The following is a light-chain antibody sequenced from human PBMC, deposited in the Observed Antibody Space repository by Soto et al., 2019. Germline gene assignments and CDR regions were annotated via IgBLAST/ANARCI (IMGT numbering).Light chain of an antibody. CDR1: SSDIGAYDY. V-gene: IGLV2-14*01. Sequence: QSALTQPASLSGSPGQSITISCTGTSSDIGAYDYVSWFQQHPGKAPKLMISEVNNRPSGVSNRFSGSKSGNTAYLTISGLQVDDEDEYCCFSFTTTSTHVFGPGTKVTV. J-gene: IGLJ1*01. CDR3: FSFTTTSTHV. CDR2: EVN.